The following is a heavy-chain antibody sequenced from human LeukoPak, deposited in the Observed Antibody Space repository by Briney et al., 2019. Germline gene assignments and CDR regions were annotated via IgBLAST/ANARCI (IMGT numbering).Heavy chain of an antibody. J-gene: IGHJ4*02. D-gene: IGHD5-18*01. CDR1: GFTFSSYF. Sequence: PGGSLRLSCAASGFTFSSYFIHWVRQGPGKGLVWVSRINSDGSSATYADSVKGRFTISRDNAENTLYLQMNSLRAEDTAVYYCARDRATAMFDYWAQGTLVTVFS. CDR3: ARDRATAMFDY. CDR2: INSDGSSA. V-gene: IGHV3-74*01.